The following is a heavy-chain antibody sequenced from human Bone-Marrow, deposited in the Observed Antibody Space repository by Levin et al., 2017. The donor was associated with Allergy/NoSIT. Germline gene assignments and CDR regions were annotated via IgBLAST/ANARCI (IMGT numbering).Heavy chain of an antibody. CDR2: IHHSGRT. V-gene: IGHV4-34*01. CDR1: NGSFSGYY. D-gene: IGHD2-21*02. J-gene: IGHJ3*02. Sequence: SETLSLTCAVYNGSFSGYYWGWIRQPPEKGLEWIGEIHHSGRTSYSPSLKSRVTISVDTSKKQFSLNLRSVTAADTAVYYCASLDNGYGDIADIWGQGTLVTVSS. CDR3: ASLDNGYGDIADI.